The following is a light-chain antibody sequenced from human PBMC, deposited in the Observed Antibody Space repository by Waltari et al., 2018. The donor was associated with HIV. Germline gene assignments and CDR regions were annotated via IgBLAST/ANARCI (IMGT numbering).Light chain of an antibody. J-gene: IGLJ2*01. V-gene: IGLV1-47*01. CDR2: RNN. CDR1: RSNIGSNF. CDR3: AVWDDSLTGHVV. Sequence: QSVLTQPPSASGTPGQRVPISCSGSRSNIGSNFVFWYQQLTGMAPKLLIYRNNQRPSGVPDRFSGSKSGTSASLAISGLRSEDGADYYCAVWDDSLTGHVVFGGGTKLTVL.